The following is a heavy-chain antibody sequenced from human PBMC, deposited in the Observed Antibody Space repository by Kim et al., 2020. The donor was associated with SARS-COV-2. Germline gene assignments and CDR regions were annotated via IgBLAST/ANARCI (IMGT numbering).Heavy chain of an antibody. CDR1: GFTFSYYG. D-gene: IGHD3-9*01. Sequence: GGSLRLSCAASGFTFSYYGMHWVCQAPGKGLEWVALISNDGSNKHYADSVKGRFTISRDTSKNTLYLQMNSLRAEDTAVYYCAKGVNYDILTGYDYWGQG. J-gene: IGHJ4*02. CDR3: AKGVNYDILTGYDY. V-gene: IGHV3-30*18. CDR2: ISNDGSNK.